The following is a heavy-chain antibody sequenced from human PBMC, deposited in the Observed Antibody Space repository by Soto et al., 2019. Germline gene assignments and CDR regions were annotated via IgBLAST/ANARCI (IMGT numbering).Heavy chain of an antibody. CDR2: ISWNSGSI. CDR3: AKSHTTSGWYVTTDY. D-gene: IGHD6-19*01. J-gene: IGHJ4*02. Sequence: QPGGALRLSCAASGCSFGDYAMQWVRQAPGKGLEWVSAISWNSGSIDYADSVKGRFTISRDNAKNSLYLQTNSLRAEDTALYYCAKSHTTSGWYVTTDYWGQGTRVTVS. CDR1: GCSFGDYA. V-gene: IGHV3-9*01.